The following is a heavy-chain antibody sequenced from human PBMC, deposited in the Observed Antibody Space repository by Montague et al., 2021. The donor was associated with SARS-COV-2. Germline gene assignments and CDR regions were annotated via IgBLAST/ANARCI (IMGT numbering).Heavy chain of an antibody. V-gene: IGHV2-70*01. CDR2: IDWXDDK. Sequence: PALVKATQTLTLTCTFSGFSLSTSGMCVSWIRQPPGKALEWLALIDWXDDKYYSTSLKTRLTISKDTSKNQVVLTMTNMDPVDTATYYCARSHYDILTGYYTVFDYWGQGILVTVSS. D-gene: IGHD3-9*01. J-gene: IGHJ4*02. CDR1: GFSLSTSGMC. CDR3: ARSHYDILTGYYTVFDY.